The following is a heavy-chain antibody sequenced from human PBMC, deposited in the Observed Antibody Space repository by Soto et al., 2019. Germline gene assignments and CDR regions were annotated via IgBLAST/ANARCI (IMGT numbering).Heavy chain of an antibody. V-gene: IGHV4-31*03. CDR3: ACGHCGGSCYGG. D-gene: IGHD2-15*01. CDR2: IYYSGST. Sequence: SETLSLTCTVSGGSISSGCYYWSWIRQHPGKGREWIGYIYYSGSTYYNPSLKSRVTISVDKSKSQFSLKLRSVTAAATAVYYCACGHCGGSCYGGWGQGTLVTVSS. CDR1: GGSISSGCYY. J-gene: IGHJ4*02.